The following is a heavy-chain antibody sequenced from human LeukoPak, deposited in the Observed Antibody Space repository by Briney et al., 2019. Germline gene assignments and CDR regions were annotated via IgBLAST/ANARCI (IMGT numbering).Heavy chain of an antibody. V-gene: IGHV3-23*01. Sequence: GGSLRLSCAASGFSFSSYAMSWVRQAPGKGLEWVSGISAGGATTYYADSVKGRFTMSRDNSKKTLSLQMNSLRAEDTAVYYSAKGKVNHDGAFDFWGQGTMVTVSS. CDR3: AKGKVNHDGAFDF. D-gene: IGHD4-11*01. J-gene: IGHJ3*01. CDR1: GFSFSSYA. CDR2: ISAGGATT.